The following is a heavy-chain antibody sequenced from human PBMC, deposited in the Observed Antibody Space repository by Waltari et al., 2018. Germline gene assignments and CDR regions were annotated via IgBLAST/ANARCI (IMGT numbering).Heavy chain of an antibody. CDR2: ISSSSSTI. CDR3: ARVGQLNYYYYMDV. D-gene: IGHD6-6*01. V-gene: IGHV3-48*04. CDR1: GFTFRSYS. J-gene: IGHJ6*03. Sequence: EVQLVESGGGLVQPGGSLRLSCAASGFTFRSYSMNWVRQAPGKGLEWVSYISSSSSTIYYADSVKGRFTISRDNAKNSLYLQMNSLRAEDTAVYYCARVGQLNYYYYMDVWGKGTTVTVSS.